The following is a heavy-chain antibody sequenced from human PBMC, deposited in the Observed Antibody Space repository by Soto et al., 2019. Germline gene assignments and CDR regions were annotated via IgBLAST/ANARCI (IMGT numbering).Heavy chain of an antibody. CDR1: GFTFSSYA. CDR2: IIPIFGTA. J-gene: IGHJ4*02. D-gene: IGHD5-12*01. V-gene: IGHV1-69*06. CDR3: ARSSKGYNMHFDY. Sequence: VQLVESGGGLVKPGGSLRLSCAASGFTFSSYAISWVRQAPGQGLEWMGGIIPIFGTANYAQKFQGRVTITADKSTSTAYMELSSLRSEDTAVYYCARSSKGYNMHFDYWGQGTLVTVSS.